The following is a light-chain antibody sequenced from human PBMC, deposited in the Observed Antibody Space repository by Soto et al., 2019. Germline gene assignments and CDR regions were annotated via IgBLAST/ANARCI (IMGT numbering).Light chain of an antibody. J-gene: IGKJ4*01. CDR3: QQYNSWPLT. CDR1: QSVSSN. CDR2: GAS. Sequence: EIVMTRSPATLSVSPGERATLSCRASQSVSSNLAWYQQKPGQAPRLLIYGASTRATGIPDRFSGSGSGTDFTLTISRLEPEDFAVYYCQQYNSWPLTFGGGTKVDIK. V-gene: IGKV3D-15*01.